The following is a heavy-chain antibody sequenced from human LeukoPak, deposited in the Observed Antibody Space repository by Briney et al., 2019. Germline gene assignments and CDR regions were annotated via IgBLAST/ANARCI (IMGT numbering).Heavy chain of an antibody. CDR1: EFTFPMYW. CDR3: ARGGYSSSWYWFDP. CDR2: IKQDGSEK. Sequence: PGGSLRLSCAASEFTFPMYWMTWVRQAPGKGLEWVADIKQDGSEKYYVDSVKGRFTISRQNAKNSLFLQMNSLRAEDTAVYYCARGGYSSSWYWFDPWGQGTLVTVSS. V-gene: IGHV3-7*01. D-gene: IGHD6-13*01. J-gene: IGHJ5*02.